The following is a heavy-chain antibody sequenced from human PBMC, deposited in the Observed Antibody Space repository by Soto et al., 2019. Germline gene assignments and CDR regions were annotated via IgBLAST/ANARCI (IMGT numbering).Heavy chain of an antibody. J-gene: IGHJ4*02. CDR1: GLIFEDQG. V-gene: IGHV3-20*04. CDR2: INWNGGSA. Sequence: PGGSLRLSCAASGLIFEDQGMVGVRQAPGKGLEWVSGINWNGGSAVYAASVKGRFTISRDNAKNSLFLEVKSLRVEDTALYFCARVGLLADDFDSWGQGTLVTVSS. CDR3: ARVGLLADDFDS.